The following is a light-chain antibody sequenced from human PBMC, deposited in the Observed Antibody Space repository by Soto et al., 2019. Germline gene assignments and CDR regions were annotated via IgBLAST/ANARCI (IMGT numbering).Light chain of an antibody. V-gene: IGKV3-20*01. CDR3: QHYDGSPRT. CDR2: GVF. Sequence: ETVLTQSPGTVSLSPGERATLSCTTSQSVRSNYLAWYQQKPGQAPRLLIYGVFNRATGIPDRFSGRGSGTDFTLTISGLEPEDSAVYYCQHYDGSPRTFGQGTKVDIK. CDR1: QSVRSNY. J-gene: IGKJ2*01.